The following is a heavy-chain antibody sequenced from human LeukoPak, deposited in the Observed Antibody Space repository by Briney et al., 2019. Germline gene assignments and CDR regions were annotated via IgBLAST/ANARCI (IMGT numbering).Heavy chain of an antibody. V-gene: IGHV1-18*01. J-gene: IGHJ4*02. CDR2: ISACNGNT. CDR1: GYTFTSYG. Sequence: ASVKVSCKASGYTFTSYGISWVRQAPGQGLEWMGWISACNGNTNYAQKLQGRVTMTTDTSTSTAYMELRSLRSDDTAVYYCASGAEAGGSYIDPSFDYWGQGTLVTVSS. D-gene: IGHD1-26*01. CDR3: ASGAEAGGSYIDPSFDY.